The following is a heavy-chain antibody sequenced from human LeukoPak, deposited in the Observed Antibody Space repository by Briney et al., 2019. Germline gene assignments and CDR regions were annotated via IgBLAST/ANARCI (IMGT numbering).Heavy chain of an antibody. CDR3: ARVGATGTTSPFDY. Sequence: GASVKVSCKTSGYTFTGYYMHWVRQAPGQGLEWMGWINPNSGGTNYAQKFQGRVTMTRDTSISTAYMELSRLRSDDTAVYYCARVGATGTTSPFDYWGQGTLSPSPQ. J-gene: IGHJ4*02. CDR1: GYTFTGYY. V-gene: IGHV1-2*02. CDR2: INPNSGGT. D-gene: IGHD1-1*01.